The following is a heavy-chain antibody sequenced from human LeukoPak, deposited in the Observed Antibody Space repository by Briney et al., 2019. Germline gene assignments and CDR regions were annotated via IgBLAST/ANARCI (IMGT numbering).Heavy chain of an antibody. CDR3: ARDQGTVTPAPGLDY. CDR1: GFTFSSYS. D-gene: IGHD4-17*01. Sequence: GSLRLSCAASGFTFSSYSMDWVRQAPGKGLEWVSSISSSSSYIYYADSVKGRFTISRDNAKNSLYLQMNSLRAEDTAVYYCARDQGTVTPAPGLDYWGQGTLVTVSS. J-gene: IGHJ4*02. V-gene: IGHV3-21*01. CDR2: ISSSSSYI.